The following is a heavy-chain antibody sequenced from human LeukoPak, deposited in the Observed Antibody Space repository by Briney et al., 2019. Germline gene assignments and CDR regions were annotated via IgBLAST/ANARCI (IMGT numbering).Heavy chain of an antibody. J-gene: IGHJ4*02. CDR2: ISYDGSNK. Sequence: GGSLRLSCAASGFTFSSYGMHWVRQAPGKGLEWVAVISYDGSNKYYADSVKGRFTISRDNSKNTLYLQMNSLRAEDTAVYYCAKDLYRASYYYGSGSCFDYWGQGTLVTVSS. CDR1: GFTFSSYG. CDR3: AKDLYRASYYYGSGSCFDY. V-gene: IGHV3-30*18. D-gene: IGHD3-10*01.